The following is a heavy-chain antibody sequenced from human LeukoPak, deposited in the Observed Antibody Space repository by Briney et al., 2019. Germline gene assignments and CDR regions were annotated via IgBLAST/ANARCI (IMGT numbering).Heavy chain of an antibody. D-gene: IGHD6-13*01. J-gene: IGHJ4*02. V-gene: IGHV4-4*07. CDR1: GGSISSYY. Sequence: KPSETLSLTCTVSGGSISSYYWSWIRQPAGRGLEWIGRLYSSGSTNYNPSLKSRVSMSVDTSKNQFSLKLSSVTVADTAVYSCARYGYSSSAFDYWGQGTLVTVSS. CDR2: LYSSGST. CDR3: ARYGYSSSAFDY.